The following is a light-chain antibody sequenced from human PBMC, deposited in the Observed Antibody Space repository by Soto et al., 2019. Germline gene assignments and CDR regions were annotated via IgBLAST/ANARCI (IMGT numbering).Light chain of an antibody. J-gene: IGKJ1*01. V-gene: IGKV1-39*01. Sequence: DIQMTQYPSSLSASVGDRVTITCRASQSISSYLNWYQQKPGKDTKLLIYAASSLQSGVPSRFSGSGSGTDFTLTISSLQPEDFSTYYCQQSYSTLWTFGQGTKVEIK. CDR1: QSISSY. CDR3: QQSYSTLWT. CDR2: AAS.